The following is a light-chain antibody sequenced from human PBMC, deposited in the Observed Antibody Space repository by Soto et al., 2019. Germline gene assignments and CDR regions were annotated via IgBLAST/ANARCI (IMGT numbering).Light chain of an antibody. CDR3: QQRSKWPLT. J-gene: IGKJ4*01. CDR1: QSVSSY. Sequence: EIVLTQSPATLSLSPGERATLSCRASQSVSSYLAWYQQRPGQAPRLLIYDASNRATGIPARFSGSGSGTDFTLTISSPEPEDFAVYYCQQRSKWPLTFGGGTKVEIK. CDR2: DAS. V-gene: IGKV3-11*01.